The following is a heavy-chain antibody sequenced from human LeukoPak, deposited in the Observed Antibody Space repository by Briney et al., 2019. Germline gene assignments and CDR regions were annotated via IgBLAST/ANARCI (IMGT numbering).Heavy chain of an antibody. CDR2: ISSNRSYI. V-gene: IGHV3-21*01. CDR1: GFTFSSYS. CDR3: ARDRMAYSSSRDAFDI. Sequence: PGGSLRLSCAASGFTFSSYSMNWVRQAPGKGLEWVSSISSNRSYIYYADSVKGRFTISRDNAKNSLYLQMNSLRAEDTAVYYCARDRMAYSSSRDAFDIWGQGTMVTVSS. J-gene: IGHJ3*02. D-gene: IGHD6-13*01.